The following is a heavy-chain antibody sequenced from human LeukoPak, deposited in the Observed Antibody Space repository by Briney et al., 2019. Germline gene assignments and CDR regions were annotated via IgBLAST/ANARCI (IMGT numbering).Heavy chain of an antibody. CDR2: INPNSGGT. J-gene: IGHJ4*02. V-gene: IGHV1-2*02. CDR3: AREFGIVATTRRFDY. D-gene: IGHD5-12*01. Sequence: ASVKVSCKASGYTFTGYYMHWVRQAPGQGLEWVGWINPNSGGTNYAQKFQGRVTMTRDTSISTAYMELSRLRSDDTAVYYCAREFGIVATTRRFDYWGQGTLVTVSS. CDR1: GYTFTGYY.